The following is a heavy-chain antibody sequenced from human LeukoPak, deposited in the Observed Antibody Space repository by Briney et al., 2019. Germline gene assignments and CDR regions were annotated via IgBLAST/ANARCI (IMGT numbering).Heavy chain of an antibody. CDR3: AKDDWVIAAAVRLYYYYYGMDV. CDR2: IRYDGSNK. J-gene: IGHJ6*02. V-gene: IGHV3-30*02. D-gene: IGHD6-13*01. Sequence: GGSLRLSCAASGFTFSSYGMHWVRQAPGKGLEWVAFIRYDGSNKHYADSVKGRFTISRDNSKNTLYLQMNSLRAEDTAVYYCAKDDWVIAAAVRLYYYYYGMDVWGQGTTVTVSS. CDR1: GFTFSSYG.